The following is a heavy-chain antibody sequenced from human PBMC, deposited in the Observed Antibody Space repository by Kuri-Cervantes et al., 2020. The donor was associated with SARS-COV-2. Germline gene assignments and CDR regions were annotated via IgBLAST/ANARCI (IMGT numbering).Heavy chain of an antibody. J-gene: IGHJ6*02. CDR1: GFTLEKYV. CDR3: AWHNRNIVLMVYDYGVDV. CDR2: ISYDGSNK. D-gene: IGHD2-8*01. V-gene: IGHV3-30-3*01. Sequence: GGSLRLSCAASGFTLEKYVMHWVRQAPGKGLEWVAVISYDGSNKYYADSVKGRFTISRDNSKNTLYLQMNSLRAEDTAVYYCAWHNRNIVLMVYDYGVDVWGQGTTVTVSS.